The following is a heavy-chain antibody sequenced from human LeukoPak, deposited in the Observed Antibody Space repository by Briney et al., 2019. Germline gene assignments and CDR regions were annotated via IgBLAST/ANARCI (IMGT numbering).Heavy chain of an antibody. V-gene: IGHV3-23*01. J-gene: IGHJ5*01. Sequence: GGSLRLSCAASGFTFSSYAMNWVRQAPGKGLEWVSGIRDGGGNTYYADSVKGRFTISGDNSKNTLYLQMNSLRAEDTAVYYCAKDYRGDILTGYHNWFDSWGQGTLVTVSS. D-gene: IGHD3-9*01. CDR3: AKDYRGDILTGYHNWFDS. CDR2: IRDGGGNT. CDR1: GFTFSSYA.